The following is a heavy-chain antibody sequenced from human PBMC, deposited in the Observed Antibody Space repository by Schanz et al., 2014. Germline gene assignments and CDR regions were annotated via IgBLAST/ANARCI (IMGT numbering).Heavy chain of an antibody. V-gene: IGHV3-NL1*01. J-gene: IGHJ4*02. D-gene: IGHD3-3*01. CDR3: VRDSFFAFDY. Sequence: QVQLVESGGGVVQPGRSLRLSCAASGFTFSSYGMHWVRQAPGKGLEWVSAMNESHSTIYYADSVRGRFTISRDNAENTLFLQMNSLRAEDTAVYYCVRDSFFAFDYWGQGTLVTVSS. CDR1: GFTFSSYG. CDR2: MNESHSTI.